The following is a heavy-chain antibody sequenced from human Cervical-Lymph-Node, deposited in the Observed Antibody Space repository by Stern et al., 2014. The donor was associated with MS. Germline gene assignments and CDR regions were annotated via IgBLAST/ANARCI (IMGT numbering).Heavy chain of an antibody. CDR2: IIPIFGTA. J-gene: IGHJ6*02. Sequence: QVQLVQSGAEVKKPGSSVKVSCKASGGTFSSYAISWGRQAPGQGLEWMGGIIPIFGTANDAQKFQGRVTITADESTSTAYMELSSLRSEDTAVYYCARDQNKLRFSVQGVYYGMDVWGQGTTVTVSS. V-gene: IGHV1-69*01. CDR3: ARDQNKLRFSVQGVYYGMDV. CDR1: GGTFSSYA. D-gene: IGHD3-3*01.